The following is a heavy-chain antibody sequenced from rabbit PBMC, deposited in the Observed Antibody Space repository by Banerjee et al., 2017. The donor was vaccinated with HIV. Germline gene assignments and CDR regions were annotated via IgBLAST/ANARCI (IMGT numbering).Heavy chain of an antibody. J-gene: IGHJ4*01. CDR2: IYAGSSGST. Sequence: QSLVESGGDLVKPGASLTLTCTASGFSFNSSYYMCWVRQAPGKGLEWIACIYAGSSGSTYYATWAKGRFTISKTSSTTVTLQMTGLTAADTATYFCARNLYVGGWGKGGFHLWGPGTLVTVS. CDR3: ARNLYVGGWGKGGFHL. V-gene: IGHV1S40*01. CDR1: GFSFNSSYY. D-gene: IGHD4-1*01.